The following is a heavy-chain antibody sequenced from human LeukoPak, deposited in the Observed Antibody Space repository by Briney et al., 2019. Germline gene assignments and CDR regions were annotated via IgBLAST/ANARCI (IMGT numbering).Heavy chain of an antibody. D-gene: IGHD3-16*01. CDR1: GFTFSRYS. Sequence: GGSLRLSCAASGFTFSRYSMNWVRQAPGKGLEWVSSISISSNYIYYADSVKGRFTISRDNAKNSLFLQVNSLRAEDTAVYYCASQSYARFDPWGQGTLVIVSS. CDR2: ISISSNYI. CDR3: ASQSYARFDP. V-gene: IGHV3-21*01. J-gene: IGHJ5*02.